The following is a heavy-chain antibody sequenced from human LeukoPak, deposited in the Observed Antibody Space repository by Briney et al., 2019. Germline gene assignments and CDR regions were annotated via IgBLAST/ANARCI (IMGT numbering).Heavy chain of an antibody. J-gene: IGHJ4*02. D-gene: IGHD3-16*01. V-gene: IGHV4-34*01. CDR3: ARGQHDGGDDY. CDR2: INHSGST. CDR1: GGSFSGYY. Sequence: SETLSLTRAVYGGSFSGYYWSWIRQPPGKGLEWIGEINHSGSTNYNPSLKSRVTISVDTSKNQFSLKLSSVTAADTAVYYCARGQHDGGDDYWGQGTLVTVSS.